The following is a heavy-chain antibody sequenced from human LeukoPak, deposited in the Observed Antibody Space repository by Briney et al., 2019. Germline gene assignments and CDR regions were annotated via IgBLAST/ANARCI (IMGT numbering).Heavy chain of an antibody. D-gene: IGHD3-22*01. CDR2: IVVGSGNT. J-gene: IGHJ4*02. Sequence: ASVKVSCKASGFTFTSSAMQWVRQARGQRLEWIGGIVVGSGNTNYAQKFQERVTITRDMSTSTAYMQLSSLRPDGTALYYCEEEPESSGIGSFDYWGQGPLVTVSS. CDR3: EEEPESSGIGSFDY. CDR1: GFTFTSSA. V-gene: IGHV1-58*02.